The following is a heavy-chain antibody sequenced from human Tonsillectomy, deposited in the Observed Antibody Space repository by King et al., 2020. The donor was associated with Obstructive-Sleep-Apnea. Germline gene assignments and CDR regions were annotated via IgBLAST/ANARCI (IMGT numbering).Heavy chain of an antibody. CDR3: AKFYGLWFGELFPDY. V-gene: IGHV3-30*18. CDR1: GFTFSSYG. CDR2: ISYDGSNK. Sequence: VQLVESGGGVVQPGRSLRLSCAASGFTFSSYGMHWVRQAPGKGLEWVAVISYDGSNKYFEDSVKGRFPISRDNSKNTLYLQMNSLGAEDTAVYYCAKFYGLWFGELFPDYWGQGTLVTVSS. D-gene: IGHD3-10*01. J-gene: IGHJ4*02.